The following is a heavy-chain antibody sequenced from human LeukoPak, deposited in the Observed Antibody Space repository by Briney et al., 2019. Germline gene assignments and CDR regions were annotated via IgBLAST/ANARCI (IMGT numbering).Heavy chain of an antibody. J-gene: IGHJ4*02. CDR3: AKGQRYGPNKFDY. CDR1: GFTFSSYA. CDR2: ISGSGGST. Sequence: GGSLKLSCAASGFTFSSYAMSWVRQAPGKGLEWVSAISGSGGSTYYADSVKGRFTISRDNSKNTLYLQMNSLRAEDTAVYYCAKGQRYGPNKFDYWGQGTLVTVSS. V-gene: IGHV3-23*01. D-gene: IGHD5-18*01.